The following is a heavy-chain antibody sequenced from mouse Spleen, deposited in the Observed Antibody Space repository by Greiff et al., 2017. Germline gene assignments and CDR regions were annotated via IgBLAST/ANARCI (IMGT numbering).Heavy chain of an antibody. CDR3: AREGDGYSWFAY. CDR1: GYAFSSSW. J-gene: IGHJ3*01. Sequence: QVQLQQSGPELVKPGASVKISCKASGYAFSSSWMNWVKQRPGKGLEWIGRIYPGDGDTNYNGKFKGKATLTADKSSSTAYMQLSSLTSEDSAVYFCAREGDGYSWFAYWGQGTLVTVSA. D-gene: IGHD2-3*01. V-gene: IGHV1-82*01. CDR2: IYPGDGDT.